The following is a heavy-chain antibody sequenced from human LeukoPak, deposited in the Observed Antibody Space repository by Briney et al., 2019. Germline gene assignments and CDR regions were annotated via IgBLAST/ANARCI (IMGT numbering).Heavy chain of an antibody. J-gene: IGHJ4*02. D-gene: IGHD6-25*01. CDR2: LFYGENT. CDR3: ARQLPTAAADTRGYFDY. V-gene: IGHV4-39*01. CDR1: GGSISPISSSTYY. Sequence: RSETLSLTCTVSGGSISPISSSTYYWGWIRQAPGKGLEWIGSLFYGENTHYNPSLKSRATLSVDSSKNQFSLKLTSVTAADAAVYFCARQLPTAAADTRGYFDYWGQGTVVTVSS.